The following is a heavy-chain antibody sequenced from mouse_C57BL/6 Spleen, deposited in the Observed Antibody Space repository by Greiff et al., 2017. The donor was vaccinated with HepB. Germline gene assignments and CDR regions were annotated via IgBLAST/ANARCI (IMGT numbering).Heavy chain of an antibody. CDR1: GFTFTSYG. Sequence: QVQLKESGAELARPGASVKLSCKASGFTFTSYGISWVKQRTGQGLEWIGDIYPRSGNTYYNEKFKGKATLTADKSSSKAYMELRSLTSEDSAVYFCAGYDYGFDVWGTGTTVTVSS. D-gene: IGHD2-4*01. J-gene: IGHJ1*03. CDR3: AGYDYGFDV. V-gene: IGHV1-81*01. CDR2: IYPRSGNT.